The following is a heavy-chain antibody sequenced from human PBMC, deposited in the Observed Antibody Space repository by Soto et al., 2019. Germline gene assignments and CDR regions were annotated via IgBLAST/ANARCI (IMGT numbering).Heavy chain of an antibody. CDR1: GFSLTSRPMG. D-gene: IGHD1-1*01. CDR2: IYWDDDK. V-gene: IGHV2-5*02. Sequence: QITLKESAPTRVKPTQTLTLTCTFSGFSLTSRPMGVGWIRQPPGKALEWLAFIYWDDDKRYSPSLRSRLSTTKGTSGSQVVLTMTTLVPVDTATHYCEHRLSGYHWHGGYFAYWGQGALVTVSS. J-gene: IGHJ4*02. CDR3: EHRLSGYHWHGGYFAY.